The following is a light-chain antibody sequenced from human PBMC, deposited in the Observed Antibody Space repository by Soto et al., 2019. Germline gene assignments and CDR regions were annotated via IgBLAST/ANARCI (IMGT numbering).Light chain of an antibody. CDR2: SAS. J-gene: IGKJ3*01. CDR3: QQYNNWALT. CDR1: ESVGIH. Sequence: EIVLTQSPATLSMSPGERAALSCRASESVGIHLAWYQQKPGQAPRLLIYSASTRATGIPARFSASGSGTEFTLTISRLQAEDFAVYYCQQYNNWALTFRPGTRVDIK. V-gene: IGKV3-15*01.